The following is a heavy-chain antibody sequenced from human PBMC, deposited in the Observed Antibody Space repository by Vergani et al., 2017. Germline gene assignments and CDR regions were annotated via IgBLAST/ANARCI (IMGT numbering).Heavy chain of an antibody. CDR2: INWNSDSI. V-gene: IGHV3-9*01. CDR3: VKDIAASGNYWYFDL. Sequence: EVQLVESGGGLVQPGRSLRLSCAASGFTFDDYAMHWVRQAPGKCLEWFSGINWNSDSIAYADSVKGRFTISRDNATTSLYLQMNSLLAEDTALYYCVKDIAASGNYWYFDLWGRGTLVTVSS. D-gene: IGHD6-13*01. CDR1: GFTFDDYA. J-gene: IGHJ2*01.